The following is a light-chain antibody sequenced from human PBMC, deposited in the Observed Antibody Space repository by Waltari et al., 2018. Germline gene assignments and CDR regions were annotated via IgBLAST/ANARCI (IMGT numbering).Light chain of an antibody. Sequence: IVLTQSPGTLSLSPGERATLPCSASQSVGGYALAWYQQKPGPAPRLLSYDASSLQSGVPSRFSGSGSGTDFTLTISSLQPEDFATYYCQQSYSTPYTFGQGTKLEIK. J-gene: IGKJ2*01. CDR3: QQSYSTPYT. CDR1: QSVGGYA. CDR2: DAS. V-gene: IGKV3D-20*02.